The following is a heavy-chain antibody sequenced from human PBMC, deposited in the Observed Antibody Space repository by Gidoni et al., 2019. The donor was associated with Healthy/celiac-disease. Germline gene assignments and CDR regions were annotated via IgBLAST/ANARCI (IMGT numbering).Heavy chain of an antibody. CDR3: AYPYSSSWHDPRPYEYFQH. D-gene: IGHD6-13*01. CDR2: ISYDGSNK. CDR1: GFTFSSYG. V-gene: IGHV3-30*03. J-gene: IGHJ1*01. Sequence: QVQLVESGGGVVQPGRSLRLSCAASGFTFSSYGMHWVRQAPGKGLEWVAVISYDGSNKYYADSVKGRFTISRDNSKNTLYLQMNSLRAEDTAVYYCAYPYSSSWHDPRPYEYFQHWGQGTLVTVSS.